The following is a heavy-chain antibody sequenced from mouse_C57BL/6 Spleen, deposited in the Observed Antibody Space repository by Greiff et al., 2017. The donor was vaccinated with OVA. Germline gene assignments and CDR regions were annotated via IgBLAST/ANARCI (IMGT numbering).Heavy chain of an antibody. J-gene: IGHJ2*01. Sequence: VQLQQSGPGLVKPSQSLSLTCSVTGYSITSGYYWNWIRQFPGNKLEWMGYISYDGSNNYNPSLKNRISITRDTSKNQFFLKLNSVTTEDTATYYCASELGRNYFDYWGQGTTLTVSS. CDR1: GYSITSGYY. V-gene: IGHV3-6*01. CDR2: ISYDGSN. CDR3: ASELGRNYFDY. D-gene: IGHD4-1*01.